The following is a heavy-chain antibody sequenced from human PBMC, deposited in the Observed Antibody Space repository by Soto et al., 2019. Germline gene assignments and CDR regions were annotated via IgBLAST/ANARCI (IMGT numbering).Heavy chain of an antibody. Sequence: GGSLRLSCAASGYTFRSCGMNCVRQAPGKGLEWVAVIAYDGGNKYYVDSVNGRFTISRDKSKNTVYLKMDSLRGEDTAVYYCAKDQSSSSYYLEYWGQGTLVPVSS. CDR3: AKDQSSSSYYLEY. D-gene: IGHD6-13*01. CDR1: GYTFRSCG. CDR2: IAYDGGNK. J-gene: IGHJ4*02. V-gene: IGHV3-30*18.